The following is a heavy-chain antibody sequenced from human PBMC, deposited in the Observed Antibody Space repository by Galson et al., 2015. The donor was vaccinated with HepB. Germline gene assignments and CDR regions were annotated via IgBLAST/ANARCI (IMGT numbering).Heavy chain of an antibody. V-gene: IGHV3-48*02. CDR2: ISSSSTI. J-gene: IGHJ5*02. D-gene: IGHD2-2*01. CDR3: AGGGYCSSTSCSYNWFDP. CDR1: GFTFSSYS. Sequence: SLRLSCAASGFTFSSYSMSWVRQAPGKGLEWVSYISSSSTIYYADPVKGRFTISRDNAKNSLYLQMNSLRDEDTAVYYSAGGGYCSSTSCSYNWFDPWGQGTLVTVSS.